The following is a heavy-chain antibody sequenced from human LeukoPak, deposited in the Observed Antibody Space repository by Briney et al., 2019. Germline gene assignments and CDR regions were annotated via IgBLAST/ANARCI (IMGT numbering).Heavy chain of an antibody. D-gene: IGHD5-24*01. CDR3: ARVMVTNFDY. CDR2: IYYSGST. Sequence: SETLSLTCTVSGGSISSYYWSWIRQPPGKGLEWIGYIYYSGSTNYNPSLKSRVTISVDTSKNQFSLKLSSVTAADTAMYYCARVMVTNFDYWGQGTLVTVSS. V-gene: IGHV4-59*01. CDR1: GGSISSYY. J-gene: IGHJ4*02.